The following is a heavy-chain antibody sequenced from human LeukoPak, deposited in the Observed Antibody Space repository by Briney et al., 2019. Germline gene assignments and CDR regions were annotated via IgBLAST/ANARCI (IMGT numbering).Heavy chain of an antibody. CDR1: GGSISSYY. D-gene: IGHD3-3*01. CDR3: ARDRHDSRYYYGMDV. V-gene: IGHV4-4*07. CDR2: IYTSGST. J-gene: IGHJ6*02. Sequence: PSETLSLTCTVSGGSISSYYWSWIRQPAGKGLEWIGRIYTSGSTNYNPSLKSRVTMSVDTSKSQFSLKLSSVTAADTAVYYCARDRHDSRYYYGMDVWGQGTTVTVSS.